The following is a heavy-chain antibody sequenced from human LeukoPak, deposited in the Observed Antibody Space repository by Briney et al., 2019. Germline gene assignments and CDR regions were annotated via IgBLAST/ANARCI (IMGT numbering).Heavy chain of an antibody. CDR2: IIPIFGTA. CDR1: GGTFSSYA. J-gene: IGHJ5*02. D-gene: IGHD2-2*01. V-gene: IGHV1-69*13. CDR3: ARDGAKKYQLPNWFDP. Sequence: ASVKVSCKASGGTFSSYAISWVRQAPGQGLEWMGGIIPIFGTANYAQKFQGRVTITADESTSTAYMELSSLRSEDTAVYYCARDGAKKYQLPNWFDPWGQGTLVTVSS.